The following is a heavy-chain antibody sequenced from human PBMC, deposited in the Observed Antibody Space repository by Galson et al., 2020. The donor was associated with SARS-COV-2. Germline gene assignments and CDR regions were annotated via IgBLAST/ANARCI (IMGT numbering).Heavy chain of an antibody. CDR3: TTDPPFIPGPGSV. CDR2: VRSKTDGGTT. CDR1: GFSLNNAW. V-gene: IGHV3-15*01. D-gene: IGHD2-8*02. Sequence: GGSLRLSCTASGFSLNNAWLTWVRQAPGKGLEWVGRVRSKTDGGTTDYAAPVKGKFTILRDDSKNTMYLQMDSLKTEDTGVYYCTTDPPFIPGPGSVWGQGILVTVSS. J-gene: IGHJ4*02.